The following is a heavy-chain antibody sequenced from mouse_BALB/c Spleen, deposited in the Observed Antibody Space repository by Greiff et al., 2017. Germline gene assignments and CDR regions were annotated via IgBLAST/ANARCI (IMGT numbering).Heavy chain of an antibody. CDR3: ANGNYDYAMDY. J-gene: IGHJ4*01. Sequence: EVQGVESGGGLVKPGGSLKLSCAASGFTFSSYAMSWVRQTPEKRLEWVASISSGGSTYYPDSVKGRFTISRDNARNILYLQMSSLRSEDTAMYYCANGNYDYAMDYWGQGTSVTVSS. CDR2: ISSGGST. V-gene: IGHV5-6-5*01. D-gene: IGHD2-1*01. CDR1: GFTFSSYA.